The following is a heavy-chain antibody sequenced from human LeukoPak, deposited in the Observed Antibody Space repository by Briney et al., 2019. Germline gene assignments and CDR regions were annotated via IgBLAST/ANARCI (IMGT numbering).Heavy chain of an antibody. J-gene: IGHJ4*02. CDR1: GSISSYY. D-gene: IGHD1-26*01. CDR3: ARENSGSYRESDY. CDR2: IYTSGST. Sequence: SETLSLTCTVSGSISSYYWSWIRQPAGKGLEWIGRIYTSGSTNYNASLRSRVSMPVDTSKNQFSLKLSSVTAADTAVFYCARENSGSYRESDYWGQGTLVTVSS. V-gene: IGHV4-4*07.